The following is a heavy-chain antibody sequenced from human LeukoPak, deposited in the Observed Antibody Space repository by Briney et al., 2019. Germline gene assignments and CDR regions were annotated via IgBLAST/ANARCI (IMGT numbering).Heavy chain of an antibody. J-gene: IGHJ6*02. D-gene: IGHD2-2*01. Sequence: ASVKVSCKASGYTFTSYDFNWVRQATGQRPEWMGWMSPNSGDTGYAQKFQDRVTMTRNTSISTAYMELSSLRSDDTAVYYCARIVVVPAAMLTMGYYGMDVWGQGTTVTVSS. CDR2: MSPNSGDT. V-gene: IGHV1-8*01. CDR3: ARIVVVPAAMLTMGYYGMDV. CDR1: GYTFTSYD.